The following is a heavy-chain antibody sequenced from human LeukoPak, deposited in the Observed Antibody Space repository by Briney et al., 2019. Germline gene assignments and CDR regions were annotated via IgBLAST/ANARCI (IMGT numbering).Heavy chain of an antibody. J-gene: IGHJ4*02. V-gene: IGHV4-31*03. CDR3: ARTGSYGLPRDY. CDR1: GGSISSGGYY. CDR2: IYYSGST. D-gene: IGHD5-18*01. Sequence: PQTLSLTCTVSGGSISSGGYYWSWIRQHPGKGLEWIGYIYYSGSTYYNPSLKSRVTISVDTSKNQFSLKLSSVTAADTAVYYCARTGSYGLPRDYWGQGTLVTVSS.